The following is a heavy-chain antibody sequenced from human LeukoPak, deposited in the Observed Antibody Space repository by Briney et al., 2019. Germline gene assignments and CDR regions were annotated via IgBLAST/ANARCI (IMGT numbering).Heavy chain of an antibody. J-gene: IGHJ6*03. V-gene: IGHV1-69*06. CDR3: ARSLISMDYYYYYYMDV. D-gene: IGHD3-3*02. Sequence: SVKASCKASGGTFSSYAISWVRQAPGQGLEWMGGIIPIFGTANYAQKFQGRVTITADKSTSTAYMELSSLRSEDTAVYYRARSLISMDYYYYYYMDVWGKGTTVTVSS. CDR2: IIPIFGTA. CDR1: GGTFSSYA.